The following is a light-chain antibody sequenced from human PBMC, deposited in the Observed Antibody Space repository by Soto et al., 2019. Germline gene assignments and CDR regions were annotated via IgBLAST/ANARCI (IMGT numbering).Light chain of an antibody. CDR1: QSLLHSDGYNY. J-gene: IGKJ1*01. Sequence: DIVMTQSPLSLPVTPGEPASISCRSSQSLLHSDGYNYLDWYLQKPGQSPQLLICLGSNRASGVPDRFSGSGSGTDFTLTISRVEAEDFGLYYCMQALQTPWTFGQGTPVEVK. V-gene: IGKV2-28*01. CDR2: LGS. CDR3: MQALQTPWT.